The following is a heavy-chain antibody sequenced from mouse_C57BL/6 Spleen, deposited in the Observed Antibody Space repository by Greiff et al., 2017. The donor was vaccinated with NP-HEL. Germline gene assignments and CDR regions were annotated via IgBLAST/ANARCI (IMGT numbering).Heavy chain of an antibody. CDR3: ARCYGSSYGYFDV. D-gene: IGHD1-1*01. J-gene: IGHJ1*03. Sequence: EVKLMESGGDLVKPGGSLKLSCAASGFTFSSYGMSWVRQTPDKRLEWVATISSGGSYTYYPDSVKGRFTISRDNAKNTLYLQMSSLKSEDTAMYYCARCYGSSYGYFDVWGTGTTVTVSS. CDR2: ISSGGSYT. V-gene: IGHV5-6*01. CDR1: GFTFSSYG.